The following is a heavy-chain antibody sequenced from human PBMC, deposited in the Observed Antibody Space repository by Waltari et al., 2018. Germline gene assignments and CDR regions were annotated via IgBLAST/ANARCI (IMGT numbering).Heavy chain of an antibody. V-gene: IGHV4-4*07. CDR1: GGSIRTYS. Sequence: QVQLQESGPGLWTPSEPLPVTCTGAGGSIRTYSRSWIRQPAGKGLEWIGRIYSSGSTNYNPSLRSRVTMSVDTSKNQFSLKLNSVTAADTAVYYCARDWAAVADYYFDYWGQGTLVTVSS. D-gene: IGHD6-19*01. CDR2: IYSSGST. J-gene: IGHJ4*02. CDR3: ARDWAAVADYYFDY.